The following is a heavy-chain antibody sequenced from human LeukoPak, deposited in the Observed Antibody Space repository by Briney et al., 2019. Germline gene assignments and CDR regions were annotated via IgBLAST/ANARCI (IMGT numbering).Heavy chain of an antibody. CDR1: GFTFSSYA. CDR2: ISGSDGST. CDR3: AKCDTSYNTPFDY. Sequence: QPGGSLRLSCAASGFTFSSYAMSWVRQVPGKGLKWVSAISGSDGSTYYADSVKGRFTISRDNSKNTLYLQMNSLRAEDTAVYYCAKCDTSYNTPFDYWGQGTLVTVSS. J-gene: IGHJ4*02. V-gene: IGHV3-23*01. D-gene: IGHD2-2*02.